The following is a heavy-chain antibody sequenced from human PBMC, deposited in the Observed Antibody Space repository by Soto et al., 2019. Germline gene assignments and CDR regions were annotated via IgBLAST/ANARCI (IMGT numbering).Heavy chain of an antibody. CDR1: GFTFSTSW. J-gene: IGHJ4*02. V-gene: IGHV3-7*01. CDR2: INQDGSEK. Sequence: EVHLVESGGGLVQPGGSLRLSCAASGFTFSTSWMDWVRQTPGKGLEWVANINQDGSEKNYVDSVKGRFTISRDNAKNSLFMQMTSLTAEDSGLYYCTRYLDFWGQGTLVTVSS. CDR3: TRYLDF.